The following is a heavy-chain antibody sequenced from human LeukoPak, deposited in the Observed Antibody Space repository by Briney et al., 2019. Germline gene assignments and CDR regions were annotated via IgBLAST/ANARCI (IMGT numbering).Heavy chain of an antibody. CDR1: GFTFDDYG. Sequence: GGSLRLSCAASGFTFDDYGMSWVRHAAGKGLEWVSGINWNGGSTVYADSVKGRFTISRDNAKNSLYLQMNSLRAEDTAVYYCARDLVPSYCSGGSCYKSKYYFDYWGQGTLVTVSS. CDR3: ARDLVPSYCSGGSCYKSKYYFDY. V-gene: IGHV3-20*04. J-gene: IGHJ4*02. CDR2: INWNGGST. D-gene: IGHD2-15*01.